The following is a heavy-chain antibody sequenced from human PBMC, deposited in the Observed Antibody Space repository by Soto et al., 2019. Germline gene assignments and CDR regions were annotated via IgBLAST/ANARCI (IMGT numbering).Heavy chain of an antibody. D-gene: IGHD3-3*01. CDR3: TRAYYDFWSGYYTNFDS. J-gene: IGHJ4*02. CDR1: GFTVCDYA. V-gene: IGHV3-49*04. Sequence: SLRLSCTASGFTVCDYAMSWVRQAPGNGLEWVGFIRSKAYGGTTEYAASVKGRFTISRDDSKSIAYLQMNSLKTEDTAVYYCTRAYYDFWSGYYTNFDSWSQGTLATVSS. CDR2: IRSKAYGGTT.